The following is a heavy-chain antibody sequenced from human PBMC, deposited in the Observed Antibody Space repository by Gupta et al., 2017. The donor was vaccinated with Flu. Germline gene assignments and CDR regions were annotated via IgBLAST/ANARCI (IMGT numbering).Heavy chain of an antibody. J-gene: IGHJ4*02. CDR3: ASSIAVADDFDY. CDR1: GYTFSDYY. Sequence: QVQLVQSGAEVKKSGASVKVSCKASGYTFSDYYMHWVRQAPGQGLEWMGWISPDSGGANYAQKFQGRVTLTRDTSISTAYLELSRLRPDDTAFYYCASSIAVADDFDYWGQGTLVTVSS. CDR2: ISPDSGGA. D-gene: IGHD6-19*01. V-gene: IGHV1-2*02.